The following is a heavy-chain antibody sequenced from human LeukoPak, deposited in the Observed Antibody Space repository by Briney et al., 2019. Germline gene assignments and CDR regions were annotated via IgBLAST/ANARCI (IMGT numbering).Heavy chain of an antibody. CDR1: GFTFSSYS. V-gene: IGHV3-21*01. J-gene: IGHJ4*02. Sequence: GGSLRLSCAASGFTFSSYSMNWVRQAPGKGLEWVSSISSSSSYIYYADSVKGRFTISRDNAKNSLYLQMNNLRAEDTAVYYCARDFVRIAALSDIGYWGQGTLVTVSS. CDR2: ISSSSSYI. CDR3: ARDFVRIAALSDIGY. D-gene: IGHD6-6*01.